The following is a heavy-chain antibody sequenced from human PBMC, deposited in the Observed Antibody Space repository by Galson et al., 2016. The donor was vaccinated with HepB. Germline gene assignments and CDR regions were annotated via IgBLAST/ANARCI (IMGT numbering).Heavy chain of an antibody. D-gene: IGHD2-15*01. Sequence: SVKVSCKASGGNFSTYAISWVRQAPGQGLEWMGGIIPFSGATNYAQKFQGRVTITADESTSTAYMELSSLRSEDTALYYCATHCSGGYCCSSVWLDPWGQGTLVIVSS. J-gene: IGHJ5*02. V-gene: IGHV1-69*13. CDR2: IIPFSGAT. CDR1: GGNFSTYA. CDR3: ATHCSGGYCCSSVWLDP.